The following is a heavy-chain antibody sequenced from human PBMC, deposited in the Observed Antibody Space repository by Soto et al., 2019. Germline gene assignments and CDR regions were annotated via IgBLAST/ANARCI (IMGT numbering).Heavy chain of an antibody. CDR2: IRGSSGTT. CDR1: GFSVSGYS. Sequence: EVQLMASVGGLVRPGGSLRLSGAASGFSVSGYSMNWVRQAPGTGLEWISYIRGSSGTTIYAASVRGRITISRDNANNSLDLQIDRLRAHDTAVYYCTTEGGGSYSNNGGQVTLVIVSS. D-gene: IGHD1-26*01. V-gene: IGHV3-48*01. CDR3: TTEGGGSYSNN. J-gene: IGHJ4*02.